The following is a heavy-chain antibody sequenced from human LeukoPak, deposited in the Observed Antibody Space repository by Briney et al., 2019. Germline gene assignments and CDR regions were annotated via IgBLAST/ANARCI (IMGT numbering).Heavy chain of an antibody. D-gene: IGHD7-27*01. CDR3: ARDLAAGEHFYFDL. CDR1: GFTFSTYW. J-gene: IGHJ2*01. Sequence: PGGSLRLSCAASGFTFSTYWMHWVRQAPGKGLEWVALIWYDGNNKYYVDSVKGRFTVSRDNSKNTLYLQMNSLRAEDTAVYYCARDLAAGEHFYFDLWGRGALVTVSS. V-gene: IGHV3-33*08. CDR2: IWYDGNNK.